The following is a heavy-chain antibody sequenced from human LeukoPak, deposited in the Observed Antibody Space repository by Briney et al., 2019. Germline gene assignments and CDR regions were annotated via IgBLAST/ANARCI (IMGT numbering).Heavy chain of an antibody. CDR1: GYTFTGYY. J-gene: IGHJ4*02. D-gene: IGHD2-2*01. CDR3: ARDELPTARIVVVPAAMGDY. V-gene: IGHV1-2*02. CDR2: INPNSGGT. Sequence: ASVKVSCKASGYTFTGYYMHWVRQAPGQGLEWMGWINPNSGGTNYAQKFQGRVTMTRDTSISTAYMELSRLRSDDTAVYYCARDELPTARIVVVPAAMGDYWGQGTLVTVSS.